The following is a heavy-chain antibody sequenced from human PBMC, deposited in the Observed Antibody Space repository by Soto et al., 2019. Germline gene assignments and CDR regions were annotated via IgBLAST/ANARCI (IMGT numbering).Heavy chain of an antibody. CDR2: IKQDGSEK. Sequence: GGSLRLSCAASGITFSNYWMTWVRQAPGKGLEWVANIKQDGSEKYYVDSVKGRFTISRDNAKNSLYLQMNSLRAEDTAVYYCARDQDDSSDAFAIWGQGTMVTVSS. CDR1: GITFSNYW. D-gene: IGHD3-3*01. CDR3: ARDQDDSSDAFAI. J-gene: IGHJ3*02. V-gene: IGHV3-7*01.